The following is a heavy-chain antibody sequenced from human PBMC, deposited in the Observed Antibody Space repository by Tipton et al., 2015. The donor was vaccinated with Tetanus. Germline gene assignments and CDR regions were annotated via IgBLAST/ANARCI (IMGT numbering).Heavy chain of an antibody. CDR3: ARGAYSDTNPYATEAWFDP. J-gene: IGHJ5*02. D-gene: IGHD3-22*01. CDR2: MNTDGTIM. CDR1: EFTFSSYW. Sequence: SLRLSCAASEFTFSSYWMHWVRQAPGKGLVWVSRMNTDGTIMTYATSVKGRFTISRDSAKNTLYLQMNSLRAEDTAVYYCARGAYSDTNPYATEAWFDPGGQETLVTVSS. V-gene: IGHV3-74*01.